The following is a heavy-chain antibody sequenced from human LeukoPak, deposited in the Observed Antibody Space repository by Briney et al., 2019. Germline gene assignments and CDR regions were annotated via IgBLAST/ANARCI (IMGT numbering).Heavy chain of an antibody. D-gene: IGHD3-22*01. V-gene: IGHV3-7*01. Sequence: GGSLRLSCAASGFTFSSYWMSWVRQAPGKGLEWVANIKQDGSEKYYVDSVKGRFTISRDNSKNTLYLQMNSLRAEDTAVYYCAKDLGYYDSYFDYWGQGTLVTVSS. J-gene: IGHJ4*02. CDR1: GFTFSSYW. CDR2: IKQDGSEK. CDR3: AKDLGYYDSYFDY.